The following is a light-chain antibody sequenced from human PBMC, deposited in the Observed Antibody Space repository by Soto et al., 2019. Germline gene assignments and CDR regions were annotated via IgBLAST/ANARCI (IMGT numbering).Light chain of an antibody. J-gene: IGKJ3*01. CDR2: DAS. Sequence: EVVLTQFPATLSLSPGERATLSCRASQSVHAYLAWYQQKPGQPPRLLIYDASNRATGVPPRFSGSGSGTDFSLPISSLEPEDAAVYYCLQRSNWPPWTFGPGTKVDF. V-gene: IGKV3-11*01. CDR3: LQRSNWPPWT. CDR1: QSVHAY.